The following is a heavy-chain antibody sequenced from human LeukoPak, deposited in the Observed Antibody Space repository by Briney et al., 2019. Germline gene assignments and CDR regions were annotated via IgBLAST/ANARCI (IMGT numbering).Heavy chain of an antibody. V-gene: IGHV3-30*18. J-gene: IGHJ4*02. Sequence: GGSLRLSCAASGFTFSSYGMHWVRQAPGKGLEWVAVISYDGSNKYYADSVKGRFTISRDNSKNALYLQMNSLRAEDTAVYYCAKVEGPPDYWGQGTLVTVSS. D-gene: IGHD3-3*01. CDR1: GFTFSSYG. CDR2: ISYDGSNK. CDR3: AKVEGPPDY.